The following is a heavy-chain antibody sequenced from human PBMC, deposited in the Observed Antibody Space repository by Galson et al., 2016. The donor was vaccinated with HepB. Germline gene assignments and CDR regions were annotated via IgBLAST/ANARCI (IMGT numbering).Heavy chain of an antibody. CDR3: VISRAWFNYYFHGMDV. J-gene: IGHJ6*02. D-gene: IGHD6-19*01. CDR2: VKSDGTIS. CDR1: GFTFSAYS. V-gene: IGHV3-64D*06. Sequence: SLRLSCAASGFTFSAYSMTWVRQAPGKGLEYVSVVKSDGTISYYGDSVKGRFTISRDNSKNTVYLQMSSLTTEDTAIYYCVISRAWFNYYFHGMDVWGQGTTVTVSS.